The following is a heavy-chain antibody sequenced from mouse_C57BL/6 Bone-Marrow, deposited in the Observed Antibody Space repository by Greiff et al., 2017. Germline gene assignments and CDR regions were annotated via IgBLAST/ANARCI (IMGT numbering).Heavy chain of an antibody. Sequence: QVQLQQPGAELVMPGASVKLSCKASGYTFTSYWMHWVKQRPGQGLEWIGEIDPSDSYTNYNQKFKGKSTLTVDKSSSTVYMQLSSLTSEDSAVYYCAKGENYGYDQAWFAYWGQGTLVTVSA. J-gene: IGHJ3*01. D-gene: IGHD2-2*01. CDR3: AKGENYGYDQAWFAY. V-gene: IGHV1-69*01. CDR2: IDPSDSYT. CDR1: GYTFTSYW.